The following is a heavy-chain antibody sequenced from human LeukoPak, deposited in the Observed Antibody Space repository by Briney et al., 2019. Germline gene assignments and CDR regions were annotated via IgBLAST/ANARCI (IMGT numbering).Heavy chain of an antibody. J-gene: IGHJ4*02. CDR1: GFTFSSYS. CDR3: ARDLIVGATVGYFDY. CDR2: ISSSSSYI. Sequence: GGSLRLSCAASGFTFSSYSMNWVRQAPGKGLECVSSISSSSSYIYYADSVKGRFTISRDNAKNSLYLQMNSLRAEDTAVYYCARDLIVGATVGYFDYWGQGTLVTVSS. V-gene: IGHV3-21*01. D-gene: IGHD1-26*01.